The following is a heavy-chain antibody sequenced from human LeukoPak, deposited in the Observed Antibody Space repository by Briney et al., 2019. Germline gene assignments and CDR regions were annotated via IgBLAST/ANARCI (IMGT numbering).Heavy chain of an antibody. D-gene: IGHD1-1*01. CDR3: ARAGTTGVYFDY. CDR2: IYHSGST. V-gene: IGHV4-34*01. CDR1: GGSFSGYY. J-gene: IGHJ4*02. Sequence: SETLSLTCAVYGGSFSGYYWSWIRQPPGKGLEWIGYIYHSGSTYYNPSLKSRVTISVDRSKNQFSLKLSSVTAADTAVYYCARAGTTGVYFDYWGQGTLVTVSS.